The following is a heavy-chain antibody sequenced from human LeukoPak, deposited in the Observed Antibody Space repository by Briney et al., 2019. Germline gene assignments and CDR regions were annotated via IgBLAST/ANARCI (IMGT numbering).Heavy chain of an antibody. V-gene: IGHV4-4*07. Sequence: SETLSLTCTVSGASINEYYWSWIRQPAGKGLEWIGRIYTRANADYAPSLKSRVTMSADPSKNQLSLKLTSVTAADTAVYYCASGFLDGYNFDYWGQGTLVTVSS. CDR2: IYTRANA. D-gene: IGHD5-24*01. CDR1: GASINEYY. J-gene: IGHJ4*02. CDR3: ASGFLDGYNFDY.